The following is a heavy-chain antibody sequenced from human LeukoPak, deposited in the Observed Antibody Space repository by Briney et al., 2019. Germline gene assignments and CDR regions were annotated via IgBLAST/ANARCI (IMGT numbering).Heavy chain of an antibody. V-gene: IGHV2-5*02. D-gene: IGHD1-26*01. CDR2: VYWDDDK. CDR1: GFSLTTSGVG. CDR3: AHRPVDAPSIGTFDY. Sequence: ESGPTLVNPTQTLTLTCTFSGFSLTTSGVGVGWIRQPPGKALEWLTLVYWDDDKRYSPTLKSRLTVTKDTSKSQVILIMTNMDPLDTATYYCAHRPVDAPSIGTFDYWGQGILVTVSS. J-gene: IGHJ4*02.